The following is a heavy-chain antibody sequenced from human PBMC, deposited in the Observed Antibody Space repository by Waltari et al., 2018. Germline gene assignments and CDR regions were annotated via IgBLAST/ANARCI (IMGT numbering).Heavy chain of an antibody. J-gene: IGHJ4*02. Sequence: QVRLVQSGNELRNPGASVRVSCTTSGYAFINYAINWVRQAPGQGLEWMGWMNPRSGNTGYAQKCQCRFASTRNTAISTADMELTNLRFEDTAVYYCAGGKDVVVLDNYFDYWGQGALVTVSS. CDR3: AGGKDVVVLDNYFDY. CDR2: MNPRSGNT. V-gene: IGHV1-8*02. D-gene: IGHD2-15*01. CDR1: GYAFINYA.